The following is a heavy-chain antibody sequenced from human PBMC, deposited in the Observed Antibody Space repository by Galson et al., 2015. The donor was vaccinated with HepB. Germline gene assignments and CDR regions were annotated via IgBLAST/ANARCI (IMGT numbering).Heavy chain of an antibody. Sequence: ETLSLTCTVSGGSISSYYWSWIRQPPGKGLEWIGYIYYSGSTNYNPSLKSRVTISVDTSKNQFSLKLSSVTAADTAVYYCARSTRYSSGWDFDYWGQGTLVTVSS. V-gene: IGHV4-59*01. CDR3: ARSTRYSSGWDFDY. CDR2: IYYSGST. J-gene: IGHJ4*02. D-gene: IGHD6-19*01. CDR1: GGSISSYY.